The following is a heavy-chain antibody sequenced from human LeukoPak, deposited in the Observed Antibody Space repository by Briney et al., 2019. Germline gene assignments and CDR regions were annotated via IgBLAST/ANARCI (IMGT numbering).Heavy chain of an antibody. J-gene: IGHJ4*02. Sequence: ASVKVSCKASGYTFTGYYMHWVRQAPGQGLEWMGWINPNSGGTNYAQKFQGRVTMTEDTSTDTAYMELSSLRSEDTAVYYCATRPASGWPRYFDYWGQGTLVTVSS. V-gene: IGHV1-2*02. CDR2: INPNSGGT. CDR1: GYTFTGYY. D-gene: IGHD6-19*01. CDR3: ATRPASGWPRYFDY.